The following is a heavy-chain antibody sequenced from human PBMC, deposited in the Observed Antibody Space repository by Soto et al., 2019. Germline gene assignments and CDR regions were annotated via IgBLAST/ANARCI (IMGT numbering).Heavy chain of an antibody. D-gene: IGHD3-3*01. J-gene: IGHJ5*02. CDR1: GDSVNNNDFY. V-gene: IGHV4-39*01. CDR3: ARLDFRSGYYGARFDP. CDR2: IFYSGTT. Sequence: QVHLQESGPGLVKPSETLSLTCTVSGDSVNNNDFYWAWIRQPPGKVLEWVVTIFYSGTTYHKPPPQGRATASIDRSENQSSLKPTSVTASDKAVYSCARLDFRSGYYGARFDPWAQGQLVTVS.